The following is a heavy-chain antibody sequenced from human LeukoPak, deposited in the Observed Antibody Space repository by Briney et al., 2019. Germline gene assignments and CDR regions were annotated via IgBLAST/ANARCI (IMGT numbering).Heavy chain of an antibody. CDR1: GGSISSYY. CDR3: ARDTTVRCSSTSCYKGGDAFDI. V-gene: IGHV4-59*01. Sequence: SETLSLTCTVSGGSISSYYWSWIRQPPGKGLEWLGYIYYSGSTNYNPSLKSRVTISVDTSKNQFSLKLSSVTAADTAVYYCARDTTVRCSSTSCYKGGDAFDIWGQGTMVTVSS. CDR2: IYYSGST. J-gene: IGHJ3*02. D-gene: IGHD2-2*01.